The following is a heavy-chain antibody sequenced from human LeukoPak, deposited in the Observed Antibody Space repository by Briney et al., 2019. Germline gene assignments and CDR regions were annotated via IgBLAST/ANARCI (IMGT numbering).Heavy chain of an antibody. V-gene: IGHV4-59*01. Sequence: SETLSLTCTVSGGFFSSFYWSWIRQPLGKGLEWIAYIYNTDNTKYNPSLKSRATISVDTSKHQISLKLRSVTAADTAIYYCARDTSLGMPQWFDPWGQGALVTVSS. CDR3: ARDTSLGMPQWFDP. J-gene: IGHJ5*02. CDR1: GGFFSSFY. CDR2: IYNTDNT. D-gene: IGHD2-2*01.